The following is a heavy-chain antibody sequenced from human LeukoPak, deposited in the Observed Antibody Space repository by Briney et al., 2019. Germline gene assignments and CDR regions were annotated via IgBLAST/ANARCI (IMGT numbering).Heavy chain of an antibody. CDR3: ARDLKGGRFPKNWLDP. D-gene: IGHD3-3*01. J-gene: IGHJ5*02. V-gene: IGHV1-2*02. CDR2: INPNSGDR. CDR1: GYTFTSYG. Sequence: GASVKVSCKASGYTFTSYGISWVRQAPGQGLEWMGWINPNSGDRTYAQRFQGRVILTRDTSISTAYIELIRLTSDDTALYYCARDLKGGRFPKNWLDPWGQGTLVTVSS.